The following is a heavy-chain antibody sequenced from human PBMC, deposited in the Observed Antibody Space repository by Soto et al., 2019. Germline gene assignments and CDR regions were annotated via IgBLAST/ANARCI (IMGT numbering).Heavy chain of an antibody. Sequence: QMQLVQSGPEVKKPGTSVKVSCKASGFTFTSSAVQWVRQARGQRLEWIGWIVVGSGNTNYAQKFQERVTITRDMSTSTAYMELSSLRSEDTAVYYCAADLNLQTTVTTRNDWYFDLWGRGTLVTVSS. CDR3: AADLNLQTTVTTRNDWYFDL. CDR2: IVVGSGNT. V-gene: IGHV1-58*01. D-gene: IGHD4-17*01. CDR1: GFTFTSSA. J-gene: IGHJ2*01.